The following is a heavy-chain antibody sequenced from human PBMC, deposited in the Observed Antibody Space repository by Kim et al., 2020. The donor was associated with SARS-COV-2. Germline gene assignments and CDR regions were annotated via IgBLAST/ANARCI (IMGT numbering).Heavy chain of an antibody. Sequence: GGSLRLSCAASGFTFLGYAMTWVRQAPGKGLEYVSTISSSATRTYYADSVKGRFTISRDNSMNTLFLQMNSLRAEDTALYFCAKGWAVSADIAWYCLDGWGQGTAVTIPS. V-gene: IGHV3-23*01. J-gene: IGHJ6*02. CDR3: AKGWAVSADIAWYCLDG. D-gene: IGHD6-19*01. CDR1: GFTFLGYA. CDR2: ISSSATRT.